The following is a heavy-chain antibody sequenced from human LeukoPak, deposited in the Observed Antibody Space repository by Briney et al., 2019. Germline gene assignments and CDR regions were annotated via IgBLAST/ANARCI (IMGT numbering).Heavy chain of an antibody. V-gene: IGHV4-59*01. J-gene: IGHJ6*02. Sequence: SETLSLTCTVSGGSISSYYWSWIRQPPDKGLDWIGYIYSSGSTNYNPSLKSRVTISVDTSKNQFSLKLTSVTAADTAVYYCARELGATVVNYGMDVWGQGTTVTVSS. CDR2: IYSSGST. CDR3: ARELGATVVNYGMDV. CDR1: GGSISSYY. D-gene: IGHD4-23*01.